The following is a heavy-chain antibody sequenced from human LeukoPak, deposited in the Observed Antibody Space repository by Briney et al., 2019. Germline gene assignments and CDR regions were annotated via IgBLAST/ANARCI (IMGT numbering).Heavy chain of an antibody. CDR3: AKKESTVTTFFEN. V-gene: IGHV3-23*01. Sequence: GGSLRLSCAASGFTFSSYAMSWVRQAPGKGLEWVSDISASAGSTFYADSVKGRFTISGDNSKNPLYVKMNSLRAEDTAVYYCAKKESTVTTFFENWGQGTLVTVSS. D-gene: IGHD4-17*01. J-gene: IGHJ4*02. CDR2: ISASAGST. CDR1: GFTFSSYA.